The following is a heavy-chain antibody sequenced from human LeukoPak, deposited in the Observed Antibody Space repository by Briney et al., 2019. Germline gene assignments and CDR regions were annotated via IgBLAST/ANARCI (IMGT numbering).Heavy chain of an antibody. J-gene: IGHJ4*02. CDR2: ISSSGSTI. Sequence: PGGSLRLSCAASGFSFSSYEMNWVRQAPGKGLEWVSYISSSGSTIYYADSVKGRFTISRDNAKNSLYLQMNSLRAEDTAVYYCARASYYDSSGYPLDYWGQGTLVTVSS. CDR1: GFSFSSYE. V-gene: IGHV3-48*03. D-gene: IGHD3-22*01. CDR3: ARASYYDSSGYPLDY.